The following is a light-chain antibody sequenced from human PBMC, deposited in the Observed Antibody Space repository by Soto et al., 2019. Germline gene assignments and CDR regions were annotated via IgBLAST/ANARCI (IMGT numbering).Light chain of an antibody. V-gene: IGLV1-40*01. Sequence: SVLTQPPSVSEAPGQRVTISCTGSSSNIGAGYDVHWYQQLPGTAPKLLIYGNSNRPSGVPDRFSGSQSGTSASLAITGLQAEDEADYYCQSYASSLSGWVFGGGTKLTVL. J-gene: IGLJ3*02. CDR2: GNS. CDR3: QSYASSLSGWV. CDR1: SSNIGAGYD.